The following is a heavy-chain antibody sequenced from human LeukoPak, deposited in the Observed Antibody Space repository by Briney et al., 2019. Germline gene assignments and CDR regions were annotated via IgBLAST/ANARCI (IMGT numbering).Heavy chain of an antibody. CDR2: VNASGST. J-gene: IGHJ2*01. V-gene: IGHV4-4*07. CDR1: RASVSSFF. Sequence: SETLSLICNVSRASVSSFFWNWIRQPAGKRLEWIGRVNASGSTNYSPSLKSRVTISLDKSMNTFSLKLTSVTAADPAVFHCARDADSESCVFGSWGRGIPVIVSS. D-gene: IGHD3-3*01. CDR3: ARDADSESCVFGS.